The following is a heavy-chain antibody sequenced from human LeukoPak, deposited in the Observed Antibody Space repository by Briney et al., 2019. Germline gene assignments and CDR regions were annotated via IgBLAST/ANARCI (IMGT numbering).Heavy chain of an antibody. CDR3: AKDLRGHGFVVVIAILPLNDAFDI. J-gene: IGHJ3*02. D-gene: IGHD2-21*01. Sequence: PGGSLRLSCAASGFTFSSYAMSWVRQAPGKGLEWVSAISGSGGSTYYADSVKGRFTISRDNSKNTLYLQMNSLRAEDTAVYYCAKDLRGHGFVVVIAILPLNDAFDIWGQGTMVTVSS. V-gene: IGHV3-23*01. CDR2: ISGSGGST. CDR1: GFTFSSYA.